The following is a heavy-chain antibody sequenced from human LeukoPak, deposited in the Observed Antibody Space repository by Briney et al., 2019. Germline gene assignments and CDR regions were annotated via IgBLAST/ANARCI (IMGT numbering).Heavy chain of an antibody. Sequence: ASVKVCCKASGYTFTSCYMHWVRQAPGQGLEWMGIINPSGGSTSYAQKFQGRVTMTRDTSTSTVYMELSSLRSEDTAVYYCARDSILLRCGMDVWGQGTTVTVSS. D-gene: IGHD2-8*01. J-gene: IGHJ6*02. CDR1: GYTFTSCY. CDR2: INPSGGST. V-gene: IGHV1-46*01. CDR3: ARDSILLRCGMDV.